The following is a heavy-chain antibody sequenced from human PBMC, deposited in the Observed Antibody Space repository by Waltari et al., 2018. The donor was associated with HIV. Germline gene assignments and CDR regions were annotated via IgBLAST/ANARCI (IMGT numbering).Heavy chain of an antibody. Sequence: QVQLQESGPGLVKPSQTLSLTCTVSGGSISSGNYYWSWILQPAGKGLEWIGRIFGSGGTNYNPSLKSRVTISVDTSKNQFSLRLSSLTAADTAVYFCARGIDDSTGYMKNGFDYWGQGTLVTVSS. V-gene: IGHV4-61*02. J-gene: IGHJ4*02. CDR1: GGSISSGNYY. CDR2: IFGSGGT. CDR3: ARGIDDSTGYMKNGFDY. D-gene: IGHD3-22*01.